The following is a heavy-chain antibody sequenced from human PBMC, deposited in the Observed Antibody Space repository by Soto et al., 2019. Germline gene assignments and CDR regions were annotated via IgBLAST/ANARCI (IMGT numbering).Heavy chain of an antibody. V-gene: IGHV1-69*02. CDR3: ARFRGSYGMDV. CDR2: IIPILGIA. D-gene: IGHD3-10*01. J-gene: IGHJ6*02. Sequence: QVQLVQSGAEVKKPGSSVKVSCKASGGTFSSYTISWVRQAPGQGLEWMGRIIPILGIANYAQKFQGRVTITADKSTSTAYMELSILRSEDTAVYYCARFRGSYGMDVWGQGTTGTVSS. CDR1: GGTFSSYT.